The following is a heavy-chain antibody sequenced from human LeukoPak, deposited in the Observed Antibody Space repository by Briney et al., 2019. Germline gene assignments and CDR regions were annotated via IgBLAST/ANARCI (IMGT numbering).Heavy chain of an antibody. CDR2: ISSSGSNI. J-gene: IGHJ5*02. V-gene: IGHV3-48*03. CDR1: GFTFSSYE. CDR3: ARGRKAVLLWFGSSTEAVDP. Sequence: PGGSLRLSCAASGFTFSSYEMNWARQAPGKGLEWVSYISSSGSNIYYADSVKGRFTISRDNAKNSLYLQMNSLRAEDTAVYYCARGRKAVLLWFGSSTEAVDPWGQGTLVTVSS. D-gene: IGHD3-10*01.